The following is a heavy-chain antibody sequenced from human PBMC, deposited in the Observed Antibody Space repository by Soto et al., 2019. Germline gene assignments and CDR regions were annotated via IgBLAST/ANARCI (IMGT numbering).Heavy chain of an antibody. CDR2: IKQDGSEE. CDR3: ARDRIDVATAFTYDY. D-gene: IGHD6-19*01. CDR1: GFKFLNYW. J-gene: IGHJ4*02. Sequence: PVGSLRLSCTASGFKFLNYWMGWVRQAPGKGLEWVANIKQDGSEEYYVDSVKGRFTISRDNARNSLYLQMSSLRAEDTAVYYCARDRIDVATAFTYDYWGQGTLVTV. V-gene: IGHV3-7*03.